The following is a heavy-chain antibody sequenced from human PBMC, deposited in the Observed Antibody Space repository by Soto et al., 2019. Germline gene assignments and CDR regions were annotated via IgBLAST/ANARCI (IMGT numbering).Heavy chain of an antibody. V-gene: IGHV3-7*01. CDR2: IKEDGSET. J-gene: IGHJ4*02. CDR1: GFTFSTYW. CDR3: ARGPY. Sequence: GGSLILSCAASGFTFSTYWMHWVRQAPGKGLEFVANIKEDGSETHYVDPVRGRFTISRDNARNSLYLQMNSLRAEDTAVYYCARGPYWGQGTLVTVSS.